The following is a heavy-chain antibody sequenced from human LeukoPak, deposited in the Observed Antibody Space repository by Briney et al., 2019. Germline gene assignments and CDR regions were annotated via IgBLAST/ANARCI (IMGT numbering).Heavy chain of an antibody. CDR1: GYTFTGYY. J-gene: IGHJ5*02. CDR2: MNSNSGNT. Sequence: ASVKVSCKASGYTFTGYYMHWVRQAPGQGLEWMGWMNSNSGNTGYAQKFQGRVTMTRNTSISTAYMELSSLRSEDTAVYYCARTSRNWFDPWGQGTLVTVSS. V-gene: IGHV1-8*02. CDR3: ARTSRNWFDP.